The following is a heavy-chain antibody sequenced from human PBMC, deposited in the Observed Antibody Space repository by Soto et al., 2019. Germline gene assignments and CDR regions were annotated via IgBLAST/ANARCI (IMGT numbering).Heavy chain of an antibody. CDR3: ARDFCSGGNCDSAGLDY. Sequence: EVQLVESGGGLVQPGGSLRLSCAASGFTFSSYNMNWVRQSPGKGLEWVSYISSSSSTICYTDSVKGRFTISRDNAKSSLYLQMNSLRAEDTAVYYCARDFCSGGNCDSAGLDYWGQGTLVTVSS. V-gene: IGHV3-48*01. J-gene: IGHJ4*02. CDR1: GFTFSSYN. D-gene: IGHD2-15*01. CDR2: ISSSSSTI.